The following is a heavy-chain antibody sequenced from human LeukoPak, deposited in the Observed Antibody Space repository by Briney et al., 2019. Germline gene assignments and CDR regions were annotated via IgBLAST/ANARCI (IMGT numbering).Heavy chain of an antibody. CDR1: GYTFTSYD. CDR3: ARGLDDRVYYFDY. V-gene: IGHV1-8*01. Sequence: AASVKVSCKASGYTFTSYDINWVRQATGQGLEWMGWMNPNSGNTGYAQKFQGRVTMTRNTSISTAYMELSSLRSEDTAVYCCARGLDDRVYYFDYWGQGTLVTVSS. J-gene: IGHJ4*02. D-gene: IGHD2-8*01. CDR2: MNPNSGNT.